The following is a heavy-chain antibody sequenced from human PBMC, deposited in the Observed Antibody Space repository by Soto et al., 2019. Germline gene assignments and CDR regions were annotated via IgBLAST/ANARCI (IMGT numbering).Heavy chain of an antibody. J-gene: IGHJ4*02. V-gene: IGHV3-23*01. CDR3: ATGPPFYYAY. CDR1: GFTFSSYT. D-gene: IGHD3-10*01. CDR2: ISGSGSST. Sequence: PGGSLRLSCAASGFTFSSYTMSWVRQAPGKGLEWVSTISGSGSSTYSADSVKGRFTISRDNSKNTLYLQMNSLRPEDTAVYYCATGPPFYYAYWGQGTLVTVSS.